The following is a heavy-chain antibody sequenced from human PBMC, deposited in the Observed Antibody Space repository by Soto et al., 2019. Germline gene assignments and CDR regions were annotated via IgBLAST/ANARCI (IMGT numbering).Heavy chain of an antibody. CDR2: ISGSGNRT. CDR1: GFTFRSYA. J-gene: IGHJ4*02. CDR3: AKRSASSGSCWYS. V-gene: IGHV3-23*01. Sequence: GQSLRLSCAASGFTFRSYAMSWVRQAPGKGLEWVSGISGSGNRTYYADSVRGRFTISRDNSKNTLYLQMNNLRAEDTARYYCAKRSASSGSCWYSWGQETLVTVSS. D-gene: IGHD2-15*01.